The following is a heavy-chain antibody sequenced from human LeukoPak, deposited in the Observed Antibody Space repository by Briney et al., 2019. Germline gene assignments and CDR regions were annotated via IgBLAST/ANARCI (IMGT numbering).Heavy chain of an antibody. J-gene: IGHJ4*02. Sequence: GGSLRLSCAASGFTFSSYWMRWVRQAPGKGLEGVANIKNDGSEEYYVDSVKGRFTIPRDNAKNSLFLQTNSLTVEDTAVYYCARAIRGSAVDTGDRWGQGTLVTVSS. D-gene: IGHD3-10*01. CDR3: ARAIRGSAVDTGDR. CDR1: GFTFSSYW. V-gene: IGHV3-7*01. CDR2: IKNDGSEE.